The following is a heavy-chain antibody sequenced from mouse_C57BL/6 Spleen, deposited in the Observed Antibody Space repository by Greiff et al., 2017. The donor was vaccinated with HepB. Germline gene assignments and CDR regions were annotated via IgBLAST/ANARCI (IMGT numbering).Heavy chain of an antibody. D-gene: IGHD2-5*01. V-gene: IGHV3-6*01. CDR2: ISYDGSN. J-gene: IGHJ2*01. CDR1: GYSITSGYY. CDR3: ARDPGYSNYFDY. Sequence: EVKLMESGPGLVKPSQSLSLTCSVTGYSITSGYYWNWIRQFPGNKLEWMGYISYDGSNNYNPSLKNRISITRDTSKNQFFLKLNSVTTEDTATYYCARDPGYSNYFDYWGQGTTLTVSS.